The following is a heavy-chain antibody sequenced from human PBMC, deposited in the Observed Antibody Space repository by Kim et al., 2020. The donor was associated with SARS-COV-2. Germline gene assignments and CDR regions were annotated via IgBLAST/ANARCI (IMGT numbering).Heavy chain of an antibody. D-gene: IGHD2-8*01. Sequence: SETLSLTCTVSGGSVSSGSFYWGWVRQPPGKGLEWIGYIYYNGRTNYNPSLKSRVTMSLDTSKSQFSLRLTSVTAADTAVYFCARERAINVMALFTDSWGQGMLVTVSS. V-gene: IGHV4-61*01. CDR1: GGSVSSGSFY. J-gene: IGHJ4*02. CDR2: IYYNGRT. CDR3: ARERAINVMALFTDS.